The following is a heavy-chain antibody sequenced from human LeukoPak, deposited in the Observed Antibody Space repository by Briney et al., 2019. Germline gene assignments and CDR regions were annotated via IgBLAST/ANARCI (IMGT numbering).Heavy chain of an antibody. J-gene: IGHJ4*02. CDR3: ARDWYLDLSDYFDY. CDR2: IIAYNGNT. V-gene: IGHV1-18*01. D-gene: IGHD6-13*01. CDR1: GYTFTSYG. Sequence: AXVKVSCRASGYTFTSYGISWVRQAPGQGVEWMGLIIAYNGNTHHAQNLQAIVTLTTHSSASTAYMDLRSLRSDDTAVYYCARDWYLDLSDYFDYWGQGTLVTVSS.